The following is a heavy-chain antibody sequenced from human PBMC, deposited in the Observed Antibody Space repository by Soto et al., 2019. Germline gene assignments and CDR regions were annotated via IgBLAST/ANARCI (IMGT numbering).Heavy chain of an antibody. CDR2: INHSGST. V-gene: IGHV4-34*01. Sequence: PAETLSLTCAVYGGSFSGYYCIFIRHPPFKWLEWIGEINHSGSTNYNPSLKSRVTISVDTSKNQFSLKLSSVTAADTAVYYCARGGIAAVRRGNWFEPWGQGPLVTVSS. J-gene: IGHJ5*02. CDR3: ARGGIAAVRRGNWFEP. D-gene: IGHD6-13*01. CDR1: GGSFSGYY.